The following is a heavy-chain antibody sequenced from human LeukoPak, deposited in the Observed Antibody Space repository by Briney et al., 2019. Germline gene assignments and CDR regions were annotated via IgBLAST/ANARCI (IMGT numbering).Heavy chain of an antibody. CDR2: IYSGGST. V-gene: IGHV3-53*01. D-gene: IGHD3-22*01. CDR1: GFTVSSNY. Sequence: GGSLRLSCAASGFTVSSNYMSWVRQAPGKGLEWVSVIYSGGSTYYADSVKGRFTISRDNSKNTLYLQMNSLRAEDTAVYYCARDGYYDSSGYYPLRYWGQGTLVAVSS. J-gene: IGHJ4*02. CDR3: ARDGYYDSSGYYPLRY.